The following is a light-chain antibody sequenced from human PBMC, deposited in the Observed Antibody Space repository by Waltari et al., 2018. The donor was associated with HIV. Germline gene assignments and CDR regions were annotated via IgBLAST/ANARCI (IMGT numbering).Light chain of an antibody. V-gene: IGLV1-47*02. Sequence: QSALTHPPSVSGTPGQRVPLPRSGSTSNIGSNYVYWYQQPPETAPNLLIYSDNQRPSWVPDRFSGSTSGTSASLAINGLRSEDDADYYCAAWDDTLSGQVVFGGGTKLTVL. CDR3: AAWDDTLSGQVV. CDR2: SDN. CDR1: TSNIGSNY. J-gene: IGLJ2*01.